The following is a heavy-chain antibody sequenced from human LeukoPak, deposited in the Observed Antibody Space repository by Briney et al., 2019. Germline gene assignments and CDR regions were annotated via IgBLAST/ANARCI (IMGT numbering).Heavy chain of an antibody. D-gene: IGHD6-19*01. V-gene: IGHV4-59*08. J-gene: IGHJ4*02. CDR3: ARARIAVAGTDFDY. CDR1: GGSINNYY. CDR2: IYYTGST. Sequence: SETLSLTCTVSGGSINNYYWSWVRQPPGAGLEWLAYIYYTGSTNYNPSLKTRLTISVDTSKNQFSLRLNSVTAADTAVYYCARARIAVAGTDFDYWGQGTLVTVSS.